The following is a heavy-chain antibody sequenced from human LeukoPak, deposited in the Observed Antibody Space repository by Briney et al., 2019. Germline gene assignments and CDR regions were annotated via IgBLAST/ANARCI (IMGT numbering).Heavy chain of an antibody. CDR1: GHTFTGYY. CDR2: INPNSGGT. V-gene: IGHV1-2*02. Sequence: ASVKVSCKASGHTFTGYYMHWVRQAPGQGLEWMGWINPNSGGTNYAQKFQGRVTMTRDTSISTAYMELSRLRSDDTAVYYCARQKSYSSGWYHYWGQGTLVTVSS. J-gene: IGHJ4*02. D-gene: IGHD6-19*01. CDR3: ARQKSYSSGWYHY.